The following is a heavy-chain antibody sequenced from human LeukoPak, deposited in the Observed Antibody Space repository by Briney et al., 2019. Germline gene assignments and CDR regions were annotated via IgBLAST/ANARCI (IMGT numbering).Heavy chain of an antibody. CDR1: GFTLSNYG. CDR3: ARDNYGAKDY. V-gene: IGHV3-23*01. Sequence: GGSLRLSCAVSGFTLSNYGMSWVRQAPGKGLEWVAGIGGSGGGTNYADSVKGRFTISRDNPKNTLYLQMNSLRAEDTAVYYCARDNYGAKDYWGQGTLVTVSS. J-gene: IGHJ4*02. CDR2: IGGSGGGT. D-gene: IGHD4-17*01.